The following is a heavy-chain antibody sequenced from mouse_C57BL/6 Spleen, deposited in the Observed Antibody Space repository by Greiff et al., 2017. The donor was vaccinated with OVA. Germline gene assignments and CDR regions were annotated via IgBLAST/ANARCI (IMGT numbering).Heavy chain of an antibody. V-gene: IGHV1-72*01. CDR3: ARRGYYGNPDDY. D-gene: IGHD2-1*01. J-gene: IGHJ2*01. Sequence: VQLQQPGAELVKPGASVKLSCKASGYTFTSYWMHWVKQRPGRGLECIGRIAPNRGGTKYNEKFKSKATLTVDKPSSTAYMQLSSLTSEDSAVYYCARRGYYGNPDDYWGQGTTLTVSS. CDR1: GYTFTSYW. CDR2: IAPNRGGT.